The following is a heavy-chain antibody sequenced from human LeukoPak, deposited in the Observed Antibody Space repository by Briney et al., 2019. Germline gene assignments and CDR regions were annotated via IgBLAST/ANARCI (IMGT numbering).Heavy chain of an antibody. V-gene: IGHV3-30*02. CDR3: ATLFVATAPPDY. CDR2: IRYDGSNK. D-gene: IGHD5-18*01. Sequence: GGSLRLSCAASGFTFSSYGMYWVRQAPGKGLEWVAFIRYDGSNKYYADSVKGRFTISRDNSKNTLSLQMNSLRVEDTAVYYCATLFVATAPPDYWGQGTLVTVSS. J-gene: IGHJ4*02. CDR1: GFTFSSYG.